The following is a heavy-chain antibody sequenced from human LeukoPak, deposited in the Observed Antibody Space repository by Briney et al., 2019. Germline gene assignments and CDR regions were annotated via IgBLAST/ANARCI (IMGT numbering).Heavy chain of an antibody. CDR1: GFTFSSYW. V-gene: IGHV3-7*01. CDR2: IKQDGSEK. J-gene: IGHJ5*02. D-gene: IGHD3-3*01. Sequence: PGWSLRLSCAASGFTFSSYWMSWVRQAPGKGLEWVANIKQDGSEKYYVDSVKGRFTISRDNAKNSLYLQMNSLRAEDTAVYYCASGESDFWSGYYTGARFDPWGQGTLVTVSS. CDR3: ASGESDFWSGYYTGARFDP.